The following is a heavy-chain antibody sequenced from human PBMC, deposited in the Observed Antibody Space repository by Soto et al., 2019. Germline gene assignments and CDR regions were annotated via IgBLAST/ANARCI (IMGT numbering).Heavy chain of an antibody. CDR3: ARAPGGDAFDI. D-gene: IGHD3-16*01. CDR2: IYYSGST. Sequence: ETLSLTCTVSGGSISSSYWSWLRQPPGKGLEWIGYIYYSGSTNYNPSLKSRVIISVDTSKNQFSLKLSSVTAADTAVYYCARAPGGDAFDIWGRGTLVTVSS. J-gene: IGHJ3*02. V-gene: IGHV4-59*01. CDR1: GGSISSSY.